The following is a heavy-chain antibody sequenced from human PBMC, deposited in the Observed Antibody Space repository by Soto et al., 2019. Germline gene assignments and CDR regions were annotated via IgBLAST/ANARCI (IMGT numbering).Heavy chain of an antibody. CDR2: IKQDGSEK. Sequence: PGVSLRLSCAASGFTFSSYWMSWVRQAPGKGLEWVANIKQDGSEKYYVDSVKGRFTISRDNAKNSLYLQMNSLRAEDTAVYYCAISPSYYYDSSGYYPFDYWGQGTLVTVSS. V-gene: IGHV3-7*01. D-gene: IGHD3-22*01. CDR1: GFTFSSYW. CDR3: AISPSYYYDSSGYYPFDY. J-gene: IGHJ4*02.